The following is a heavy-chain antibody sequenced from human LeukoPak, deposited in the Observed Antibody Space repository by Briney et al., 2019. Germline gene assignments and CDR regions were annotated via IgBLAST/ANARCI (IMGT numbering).Heavy chain of an antibody. J-gene: IGHJ6*02. CDR3: ARDNGPYYYYGMDV. CDR1: GFTFSSYG. V-gene: IGHV3-33*01. CDR2: IWYDGSNK. Sequence: PGGSLRLSCAASGFTFSSYGMHWVRQAPGKGLEWVAVIWYDGSNKYHADSVKGRFTISRDNSKNTLYLQMNSLRAEDTAVYYCARDNGPYYYYGMDVWGQGTTVTVSS.